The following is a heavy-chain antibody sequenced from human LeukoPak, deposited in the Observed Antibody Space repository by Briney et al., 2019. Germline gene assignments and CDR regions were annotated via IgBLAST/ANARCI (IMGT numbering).Heavy chain of an antibody. V-gene: IGHV3-7*05. CDR1: GFTFSRFW. J-gene: IGHJ4*02. Sequence: GSLRLSCAASGFTFSRFWMTWVRQAPGKGLEWVANIKEDGGEKYYVDSVKGRFTISRDNAKKSLYLQMNSLRAEDTAVYYCARWAEANDYWGQGTLVTVSS. CDR3: ARWAEANDY. CDR2: IKEDGGEK.